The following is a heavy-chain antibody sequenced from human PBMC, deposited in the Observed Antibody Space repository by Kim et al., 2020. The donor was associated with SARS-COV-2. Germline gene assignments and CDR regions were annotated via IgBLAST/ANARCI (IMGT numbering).Heavy chain of an antibody. CDR2: ISYDGSNK. J-gene: IGHJ4*02. V-gene: IGHV3-30-3*01. Sequence: GGSLRLSCAASGFTFSSYAMHWVRQAPGKGLEWVAVISYDGSNKYYADSVKGRFTISRDNSKNTLYLQMNSLRAEDTAVYYCARSLPLEYYDSSGYLGYWGQGTLVTVSS. D-gene: IGHD3-22*01. CDR1: GFTFSSYA. CDR3: ARSLPLEYYDSSGYLGY.